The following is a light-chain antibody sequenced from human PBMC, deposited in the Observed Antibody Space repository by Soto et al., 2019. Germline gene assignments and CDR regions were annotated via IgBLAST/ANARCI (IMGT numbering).Light chain of an antibody. J-gene: IGKJ1*01. CDR2: GAT. CDR1: QSVDNSH. V-gene: IGKV3-20*01. Sequence: ETVLTQSPGTLYFSPVERATLSCRASQSVDNSHVAWYQQKPGQAPRLLIFGATTRASGIPARFSGSGSGTEFTLTISSLQSEDFAVYYCQQSETFGQGTKVDIK. CDR3: QQSET.